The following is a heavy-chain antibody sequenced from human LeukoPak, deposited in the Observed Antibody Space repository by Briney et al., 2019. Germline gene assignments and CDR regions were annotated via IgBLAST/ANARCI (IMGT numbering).Heavy chain of an antibody. CDR1: GFTFSSYA. J-gene: IGHJ4*02. Sequence: GGSLRLSCAASGFTFSSYAMSWVRQAPGKGLAWVSAISGSGGSTYYADSVKGRFTISRDNSKNTLYLQMNSLRAEDTAVYYCAKGSLMTTRVYWGQGTLVTVSS. D-gene: IGHD3-10*01. V-gene: IGHV3-23*01. CDR3: AKGSLMTTRVY. CDR2: ISGSGGST.